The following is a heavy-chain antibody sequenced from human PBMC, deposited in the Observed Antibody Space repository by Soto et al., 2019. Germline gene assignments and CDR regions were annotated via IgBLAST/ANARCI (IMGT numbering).Heavy chain of an antibody. V-gene: IGHV1-18*04. CDR2: ISAYNGNT. Sequence: ASVKVSCKASGYTFTSYGISWVRQAPGQGLEWMGWISAYNGNTNYAQKLQGRVTMTTDTSTSTAYMELRSLRSDDTAVYYCARYCSSTSCSKYYYYGMDVWGQGPTVTVYS. D-gene: IGHD2-2*01. CDR1: GYTFTSYG. J-gene: IGHJ6*02. CDR3: ARYCSSTSCSKYYYYGMDV.